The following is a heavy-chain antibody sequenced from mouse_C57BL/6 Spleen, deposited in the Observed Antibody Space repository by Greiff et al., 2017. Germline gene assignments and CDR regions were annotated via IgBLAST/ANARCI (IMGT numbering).Heavy chain of an antibody. J-gene: IGHJ4*01. CDR2: IDPENGDT. V-gene: IGHV14-4*01. D-gene: IGHD2-1*01. CDR1: GFNIKDDY. Sequence: EVQLQQSGAELVRPGASVKLSCTASGFNIKDDYMHWVKQRPEQGLEWIGWIDPENGDTEYASKFQGKATITADTSSNTAYLQLSSLTSEDTAVYYCTTGNYKDYWGQGTSVTVSS. CDR3: TTGNYKDY.